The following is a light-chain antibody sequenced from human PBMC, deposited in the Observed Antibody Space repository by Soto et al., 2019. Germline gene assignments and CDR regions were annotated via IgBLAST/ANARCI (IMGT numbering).Light chain of an antibody. CDR2: GNN. CDR1: SSNIGAGYD. V-gene: IGLV1-40*01. J-gene: IGLJ2*01. CDR3: QSYDSSLSGPV. Sequence: QSVVTQPPPVSGAPGQRVTISCTGSSSNIGAGYDVQWYQQLPGTAPKLLIYGNNNRPSGVPDRFSGSKSGTSASLAITGLQAEDEADYYCQSYDSSLSGPVFGGGTNLTVL.